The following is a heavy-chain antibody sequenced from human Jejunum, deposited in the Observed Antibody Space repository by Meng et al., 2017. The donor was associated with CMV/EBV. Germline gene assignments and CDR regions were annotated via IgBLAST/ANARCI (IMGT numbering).Heavy chain of an antibody. J-gene: IGHJ4*02. CDR3: GRAPGTGSLIDS. V-gene: IGHV4-30-4*08. CDR1: GGSIISGDYF. D-gene: IGHD1-1*01. Sequence: SGGSIISGDYFWSWLRQPPGEGLEWIGYIYYSGNAYYNPSLKSRVSISVDTSRDQFSLRLSSVTAADTAVYFCGRAPGTGSLIDSWGQGTLVTVSS. CDR2: IYYSGNA.